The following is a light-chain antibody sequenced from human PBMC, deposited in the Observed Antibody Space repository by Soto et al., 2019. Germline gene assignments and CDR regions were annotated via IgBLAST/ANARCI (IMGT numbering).Light chain of an antibody. J-gene: IGLJ3*02. CDR2: EVT. Sequence: QSAMTQPPSASGSRGQSVTISCTGTSVDIHYVSWFQQHPGKAPKLIICEVTRRPSGVPDRFSGSKSGNTASLTVSALQDDDEGNYSRSSYAGRDIWGFGGGTTLTVL. CDR3: SSYAGRDIWG. CDR1: SVDIHY. V-gene: IGLV2-8*01.